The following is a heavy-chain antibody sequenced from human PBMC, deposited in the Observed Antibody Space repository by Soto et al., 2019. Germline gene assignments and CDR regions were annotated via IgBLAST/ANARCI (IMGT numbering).Heavy chain of an antibody. CDR1: GFTFSGSA. V-gene: IGHV3-73*01. Sequence: EVQLVESGGGLVQPGGSLKLSCAASGFTFSGSAMHWVRQASGKGLEWVGRIRSKANSYATAYAASVKGRFTISRDDSKNTAYLQMNSLKTEDTAVYYCTRHGSGDYYDYDYMDVWGKGTTVTVSS. CDR3: TRHGSGDYYDYDYMDV. J-gene: IGHJ6*03. CDR2: IRSKANSYAT.